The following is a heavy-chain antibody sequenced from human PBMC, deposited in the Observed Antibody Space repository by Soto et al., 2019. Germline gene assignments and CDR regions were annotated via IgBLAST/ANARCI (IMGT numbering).Heavy chain of an antibody. V-gene: IGHV4-31*03. CDR2: IYYSGST. CDR1: GGSISSGGYY. CDR3: ARDGLGGNSPGMDV. Sequence: SETLSLTCTVSGGSISSGGYYWSWIRQHPGKGLEWIGYIYYSGSTYYNPSLKSRVTISVDTSKNQFSLKLSSVTAADTAVYYCARDGLGGNSPGMDVWGQGTTGTVSS. J-gene: IGHJ6*02. D-gene: IGHD2-21*02.